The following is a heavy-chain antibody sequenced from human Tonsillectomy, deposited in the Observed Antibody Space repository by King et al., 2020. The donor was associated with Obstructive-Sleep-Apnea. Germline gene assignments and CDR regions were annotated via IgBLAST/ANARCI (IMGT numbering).Heavy chain of an antibody. CDR1: GGSISSSSYY. V-gene: IGHV4-39*07. CDR3: ASLEASYDY. CDR2: INYIVST. D-gene: IGHD6-6*01. Sequence: QLQLQESGPGLVKPSETLSLTCTVSGGSISSSSYYWGWIRQPPGKGLEWIGSINYIVSTYYNPSLKSRVTISVDTSKNQFSLKLSAVTAADTAVYYCASLEASYDYWGQGTLVTVSS. J-gene: IGHJ4*02.